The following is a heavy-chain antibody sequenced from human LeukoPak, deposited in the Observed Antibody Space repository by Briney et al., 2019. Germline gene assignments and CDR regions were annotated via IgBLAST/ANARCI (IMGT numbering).Heavy chain of an antibody. V-gene: IGHV5-51*01. CDR3: ARREASANFDY. J-gene: IGHJ4*02. Sequence: GESLKISCQGSGNSFSNFWIAWVRQFPGKGLGWMGIIYSGDSDTRYSPSFQGQVIISADRSVNTVYLQWDSLKASDTATYYCARREASANFDYWGQGTLVTVSS. CDR1: GNSFSNFW. CDR2: IYSGDSDT. D-gene: IGHD2-15*01.